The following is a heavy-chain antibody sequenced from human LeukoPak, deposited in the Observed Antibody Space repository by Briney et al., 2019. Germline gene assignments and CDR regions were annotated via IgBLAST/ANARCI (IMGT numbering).Heavy chain of an antibody. J-gene: IGHJ4*02. CDR3: AKGRQWLVLDVFDY. D-gene: IGHD6-19*01. V-gene: IGHV3-23*01. CDR2: ISGSGGRI. CDR1: GFTFSSYA. Sequence: GGSLRFSCAASGFTFSSYAMSWVRQAPGKGLEWVSAISGSGGRIYYGASVKGRFTISRDNSKNTLYLQMNSLRAEDTAVYYCAKGRQWLVLDVFDYWGQGTLVTVSS.